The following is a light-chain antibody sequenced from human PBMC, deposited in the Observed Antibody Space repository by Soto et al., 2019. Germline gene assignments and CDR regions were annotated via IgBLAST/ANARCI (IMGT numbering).Light chain of an antibody. V-gene: IGKV3-15*01. CDR2: GAS. J-gene: IGKJ1*01. CDR3: QQYSIWRT. CDR1: ESVSTN. Sequence: EIVITRSPATLSLSPGERATLSCRASESVSTNLAWYQQKAGQAPRLLIYGASTRATGIPARFSGSGSGTEFTLTISSLQSEDFAVYYCQQYSIWRTFGQGTKVDI.